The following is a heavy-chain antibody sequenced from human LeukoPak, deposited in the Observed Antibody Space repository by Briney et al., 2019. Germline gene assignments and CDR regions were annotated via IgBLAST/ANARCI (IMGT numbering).Heavy chain of an antibody. CDR1: GGSISSYY. J-gene: IGHJ3*02. CDR3: ARHPYNSFDI. Sequence: SETLSLTCTVSGGSISSYYWSWIRQPPGKGLEWIGYIYYSGSTNYNPSPKSRVTISVDTSKNQFSLKLSSVTAADTAVYYCARHPYNSFDIWGQGTMVTVSS. CDR2: IYYSGST. V-gene: IGHV4-59*08. D-gene: IGHD5-24*01.